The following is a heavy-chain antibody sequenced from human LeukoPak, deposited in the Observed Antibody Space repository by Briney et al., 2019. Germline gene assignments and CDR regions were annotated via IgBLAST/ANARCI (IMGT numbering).Heavy chain of an antibody. CDR2: ISGSGGST. V-gene: IGHV3-23*01. D-gene: IGHD3-22*01. Sequence: PGGSLRLSCAASGFTFSSYAMSWVRQAPGKGLEWGSAISGSGGSTYYADSVKGRFTISRDNSKNTLYLQMNSLRAEDTAVYYCAKDQPTTSGYKYGYFDYWGQGTLVTVSS. CDR1: GFTFSSYA. CDR3: AKDQPTTSGYKYGYFDY. J-gene: IGHJ4*02.